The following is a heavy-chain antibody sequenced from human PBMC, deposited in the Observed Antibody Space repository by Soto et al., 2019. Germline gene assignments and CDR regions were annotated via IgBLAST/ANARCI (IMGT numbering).Heavy chain of an antibody. V-gene: IGHV3-48*04. Sequence: GGSLRLSCAASGFTFTTYNMNWVRQAPGKGLEWVSYISSNSRTIYYADSVKGRFTISRDNAKNSVSLQMNSLRAEDTAVYYCAREYTAWPLAYGLDVWGQGTTVTVSS. CDR2: ISSNSRTI. CDR3: AREYTAWPLAYGLDV. D-gene: IGHD2-2*02. CDR1: GFTFTTYN. J-gene: IGHJ6*02.